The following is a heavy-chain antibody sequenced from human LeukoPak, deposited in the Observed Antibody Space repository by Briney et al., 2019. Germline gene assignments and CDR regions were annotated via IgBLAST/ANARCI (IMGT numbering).Heavy chain of an antibody. CDR2: ISGSGGST. Sequence: GGTLRLSCPAYGFTFSSYGMSWVRQAPGKGLEWVSAISGSGGSTYYAVSVKGRFTISRDNAKNSVYLQMNSLRADDTAVYYCARLSYHSGTHYTCYEYWGQGTLVTVSS. CDR1: GFTFSSYG. CDR3: ARLSYHSGTHYTCYEY. V-gene: IGHV3-23*01. J-gene: IGHJ4*02. D-gene: IGHD3-10*01.